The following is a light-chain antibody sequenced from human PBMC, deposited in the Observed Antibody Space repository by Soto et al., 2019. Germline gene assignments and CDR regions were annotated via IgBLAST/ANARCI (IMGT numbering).Light chain of an antibody. V-gene: IGKV3-20*01. Sequence: EIVLTQSPGTLSLSPGERATLSCRASPSVSSSYLAWYQQKPGQAPMLLIYGASSRDTGIPDRFSGSGSGTDFTLTITRLEPDYGALYYCQQYDSSPETIGDGTKLEIK. J-gene: IGKJ2*01. CDR3: QQYDSSPET. CDR2: GAS. CDR1: PSVSSSY.